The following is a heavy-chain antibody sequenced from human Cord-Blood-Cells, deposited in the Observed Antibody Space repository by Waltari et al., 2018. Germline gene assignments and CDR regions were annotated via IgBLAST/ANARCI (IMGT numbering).Heavy chain of an antibody. V-gene: IGHV1-69*09. J-gene: IGHJ3*02. CDR1: GGTFSSYA. Sequence: QVQLVQSGAEVKKPGSSVKVSCKAFGGTFSSYAISWVRQAPGQGLEWMGRIIPILGIANYAQKFQGRVTITADKSTSTAYMELSSLRSEDTAVYYCATARDEGSDAFDIWGQGTMVTVSS. D-gene: IGHD3-10*01. CDR2: IIPILGIA. CDR3: ATARDEGSDAFDI.